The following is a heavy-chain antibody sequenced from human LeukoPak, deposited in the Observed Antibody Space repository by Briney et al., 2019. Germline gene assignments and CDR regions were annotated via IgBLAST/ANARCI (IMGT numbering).Heavy chain of an antibody. Sequence: ASVKVSCKASGYTFTGYYMHWVRQAPGQWLEWMGWINPNSGGTNYAQKFQGRVTMTRDTSISTAYMELSRLRSDDTAVYYCARTYCSSTSCFGGYYGMDVWGQGTTVTVSS. D-gene: IGHD2-2*01. CDR1: GYTFTGYY. V-gene: IGHV1-2*02. CDR3: ARTYCSSTSCFGGYYGMDV. CDR2: INPNSGGT. J-gene: IGHJ6*02.